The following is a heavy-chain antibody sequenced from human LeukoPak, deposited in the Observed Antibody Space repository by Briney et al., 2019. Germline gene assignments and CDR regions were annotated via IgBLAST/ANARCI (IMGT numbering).Heavy chain of an antibody. Sequence: ASVKVSCKASGYTFTGYYMHWVRQAPGQGLEWMGWINPNSGGTNYAQKFQGRVTMTRDTSISTAYMELSRLRSDDTAVYYCARDASYDYYYMGVWGKRTTVTASS. V-gene: IGHV1-2*02. J-gene: IGHJ6*03. CDR2: INPNSGGT. CDR1: GYTFTGYY. D-gene: IGHD3-16*01. CDR3: ARDASYDYYYMGV.